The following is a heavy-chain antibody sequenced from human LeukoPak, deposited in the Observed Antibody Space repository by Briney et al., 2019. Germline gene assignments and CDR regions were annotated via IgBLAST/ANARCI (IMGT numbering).Heavy chain of an antibody. CDR3: ARDQDYCSGGSCYEYFDY. D-gene: IGHD2-15*01. Sequence: PSETLSLTCTVSGGSLAGKWWSWIRQPAGKGLEWIGRIYLTGSTNYNPSLGSRVTMSIETSKNQFSLNLRSVTAADTAAYYCARDQDYCSGGSCYEYFDYWGQGALVTVSS. CDR2: IYLTGST. J-gene: IGHJ4*02. V-gene: IGHV4-4*07. CDR1: GGSLAGKW.